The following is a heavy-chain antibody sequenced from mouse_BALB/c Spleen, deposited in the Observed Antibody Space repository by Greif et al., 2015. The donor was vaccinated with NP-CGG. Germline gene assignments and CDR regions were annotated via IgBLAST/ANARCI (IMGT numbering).Heavy chain of an antibody. CDR1: GFTFTDYY. V-gene: IGHV7-3*02. CDR3: ARDGGGYDYAMDY. D-gene: IGHD2-2*01. CDR2: IRNKANGYTT. Sequence: EVKLMESGGGLVQPGGSLRLSCATSGFTFTDYYMSWVRQPPGKALEWLGFIRNKANGYTTEYSASVKGRFTISRDNSQSILYLQMNTLRAEDSATYYCARDGGGYDYAMDYWGQGTSVTVSS. J-gene: IGHJ4*01.